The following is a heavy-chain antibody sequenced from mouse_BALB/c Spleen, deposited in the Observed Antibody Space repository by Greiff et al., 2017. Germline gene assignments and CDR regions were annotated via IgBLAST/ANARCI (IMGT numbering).Heavy chain of an antibody. Sequence: VQRVESGPGLVAPSQSLSITCTVSGFSLTSYGVHWVRQPPGKGLEWLGVIWAGGSTNYNSALMSRLSISKDNSKSQVFLKMNSLQTDDTAMYYCARAPIYYYGSSYGGAMDYWGQGTSVTVSS. CDR3: ARAPIYYYGSSYGGAMDY. D-gene: IGHD1-1*01. CDR2: IWAGGST. CDR1: GFSLTSYG. J-gene: IGHJ4*01. V-gene: IGHV2-9*02.